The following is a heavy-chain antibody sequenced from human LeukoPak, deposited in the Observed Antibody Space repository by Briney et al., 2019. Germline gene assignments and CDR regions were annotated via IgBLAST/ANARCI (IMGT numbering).Heavy chain of an antibody. Sequence: SETLSLTCTVSGGSIINYYWSWIRQPPGKGPEWIGYIYYSGSTNYNPSLKSRVTISVDTSKNQFSLKLSSVTAADTAVYYCARPRVVVPVTPYAFDIWGQGTMVTVSS. V-gene: IGHV4-59*08. CDR2: IYYSGST. CDR3: ARPRVVVPVTPYAFDI. D-gene: IGHD2-2*01. CDR1: GGSIINYY. J-gene: IGHJ3*02.